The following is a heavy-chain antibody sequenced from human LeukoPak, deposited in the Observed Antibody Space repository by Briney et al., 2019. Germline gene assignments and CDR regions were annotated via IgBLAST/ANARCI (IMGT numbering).Heavy chain of an antibody. CDR3: ARRIDLAGSTFDY. J-gene: IGHJ4*02. Sequence: SETLSLTCTVSGGSLSSYYWSWIRQPPGKGLEWIGYIYNSAVINYNPSLKSRVTLSVDTSKNQFSLKMSAVTAADTAVYYCARRIDLAGSTFDYWGQGALVTVSS. D-gene: IGHD3-9*01. V-gene: IGHV4-59*08. CDR1: GGSLSSYY. CDR2: IYNSAVI.